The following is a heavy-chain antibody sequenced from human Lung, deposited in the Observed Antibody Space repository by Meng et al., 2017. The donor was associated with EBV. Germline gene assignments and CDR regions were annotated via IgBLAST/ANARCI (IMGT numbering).Heavy chain of an antibody. CDR3: ARVYVWGTNREPFDY. CDR1: GGSISRTNW. Sequence: QVQPQESGPGLVRPSGTLFLTCTVSGGSISRTNWWSWVRQPPGKGLEWIAEISHSGDTTYNPFLKSRVTISLDKSNNQLSLKLSSVTAADTAVYYCARVYVWGTNREPFDYWGQGTLVTVSS. V-gene: IGHV4-4*02. D-gene: IGHD3-16*02. CDR2: ISHSGDT. J-gene: IGHJ4*02.